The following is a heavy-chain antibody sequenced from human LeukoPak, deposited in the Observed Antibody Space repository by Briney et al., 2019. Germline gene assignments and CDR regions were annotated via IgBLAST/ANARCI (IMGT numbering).Heavy chain of an antibody. D-gene: IGHD2/OR15-2a*01. CDR2: ISTTSTYI. CDR3: ARNSRIDRRIEEDYFDY. J-gene: IGHJ4*02. Sequence: GGSLRLSCAASGFTFSIYDMNWVRQAPGKGLEWVSSISTTSTYIYYTDSVRGRFTISRDNAQNSLYLQLNSLRAEDTAVYYCARNSRIDRRIEEDYFDYWGQGTLVTVSS. CDR1: GFTFSIYD. V-gene: IGHV3-21*06.